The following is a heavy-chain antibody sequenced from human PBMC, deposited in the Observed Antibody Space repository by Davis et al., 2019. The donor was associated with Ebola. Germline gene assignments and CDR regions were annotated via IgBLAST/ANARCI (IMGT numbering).Heavy chain of an antibody. CDR1: GFTFSSYA. CDR3: ARDGVDCSGGSCYSKFFDY. J-gene: IGHJ4*02. D-gene: IGHD2-15*01. CDR2: ISWNSGSI. V-gene: IGHV3-9*01. Sequence: GGSLRLSCAASGFTFSSYAMSWVRQAPGKGLEWVSGISWNSGSIGYADSVKGRFTISRDNAKNSLYLQMNSLRAEDTAVYYCARDGVDCSGGSCYSKFFDYWGQGTLVTVSS.